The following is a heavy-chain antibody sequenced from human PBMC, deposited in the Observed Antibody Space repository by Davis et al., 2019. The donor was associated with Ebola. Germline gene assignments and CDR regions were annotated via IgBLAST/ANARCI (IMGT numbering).Heavy chain of an antibody. V-gene: IGHV4-34*01. CDR2: INHSGST. Sequence: SETLSLTCAVYGGSFSGHYWTWIRQPPGKGLEWIGEINHSGSTNYDPSLKSRVTISVDTSKSQFSLKVSSVTAADTAVYYCARGPWALTIFGPQNNYYFDYWGQGTLVTVSS. CDR3: ARGPWALTIFGPQNNYYFDY. CDR1: GGSFSGHY. J-gene: IGHJ4*02. D-gene: IGHD3-3*01.